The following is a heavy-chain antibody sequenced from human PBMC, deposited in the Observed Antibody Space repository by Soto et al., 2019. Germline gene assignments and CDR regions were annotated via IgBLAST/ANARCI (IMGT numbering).Heavy chain of an antibody. D-gene: IGHD3-22*01. CDR1: GGSIRSGDYY. CDR2: IYYGGST. J-gene: IGHJ6*02. CDR3: ARDRGALGFYDSGDYYSYGMDV. Sequence: QVRLQESGPGRVKPSQTLSLTCSVSGGSIRSGDYYWSWIRQPPGKGLEWIGYIYYGGSTYYTPSLKSRLTITIDTSKNQFSLQLSSVTAADTAVYYCARDRGALGFYDSGDYYSYGMDVWGQGTTVTVSS. V-gene: IGHV4-30-4*01.